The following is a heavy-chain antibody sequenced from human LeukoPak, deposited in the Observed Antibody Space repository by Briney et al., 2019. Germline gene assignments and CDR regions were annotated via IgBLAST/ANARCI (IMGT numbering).Heavy chain of an antibody. V-gene: IGHV4-39*07. Sequence: SETLSLTCTVSGGSISSSSYYWGWLRQPPGKGLEWIGSIYYSGSTYYHPSLKSRVTISVDTSKNQFSLKLSSVTAADTAVYYCARGLRYFDWLEIQYYFDYWGQGTLVTVSS. J-gene: IGHJ4*02. D-gene: IGHD3-9*01. CDR3: ARGLRYFDWLEIQYYFDY. CDR1: GGSISSSSYY. CDR2: IYYSGST.